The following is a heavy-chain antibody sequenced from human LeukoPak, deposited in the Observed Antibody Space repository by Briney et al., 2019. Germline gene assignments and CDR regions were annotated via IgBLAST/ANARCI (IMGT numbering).Heavy chain of an antibody. Sequence: ASVKASCKASGYTFSDYYVHWVRQAPGQGLEWMGWINPNSGGTKYAQRFQDRVTMTRDTSITTAYIELSSLRSDDTAVYYCARDKAEDSSHFYMDVWGKGTTVTVSS. J-gene: IGHJ6*03. CDR2: INPNSGGT. V-gene: IGHV1-2*02. CDR1: GYTFSDYY. CDR3: ARDKAEDSSHFYMDV. D-gene: IGHD6-13*01.